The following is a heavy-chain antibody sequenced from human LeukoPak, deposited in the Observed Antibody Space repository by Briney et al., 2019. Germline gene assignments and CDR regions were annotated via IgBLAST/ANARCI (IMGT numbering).Heavy chain of an antibody. CDR2: IYSSGST. CDR1: GDSISSFY. V-gene: IGHV4-59*01. Sequence: SETLSLTCTVSGDSISSFYWSWVRQTPGEGLEGLGYIYSSGSTNYNPSLKSRVTMSVDTSNNQFSLKLNSATAADTAVYYCARGSKDSTWPGGYFDLWGRGTRVTVSS. CDR3: ARGSKDSTWPGGYFDL. J-gene: IGHJ2*01. D-gene: IGHD6-13*01.